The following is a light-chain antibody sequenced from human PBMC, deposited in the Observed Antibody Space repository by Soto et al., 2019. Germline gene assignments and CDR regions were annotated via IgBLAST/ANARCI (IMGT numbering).Light chain of an antibody. CDR2: GNS. CDR3: QSDDSSLSGWKV. Sequence: QSVLTQPPSVSGAPGQRGTISCTGSSSNIGAGYDVHWYQQLPGTDPKLIIYGNSNRPSGVPDRFSGSKSGTSASLAITGLQAEDEADYYCQSDDSSLSGWKVFGGGTKVTVL. V-gene: IGLV1-40*01. CDR1: SSNIGAGYD. J-gene: IGLJ2*01.